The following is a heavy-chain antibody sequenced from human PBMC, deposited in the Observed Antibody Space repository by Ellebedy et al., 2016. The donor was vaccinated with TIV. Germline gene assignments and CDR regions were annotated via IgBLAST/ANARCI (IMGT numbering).Heavy chain of an antibody. D-gene: IGHD3-16*01. CDR3: ARSLGGPYYFDN. CDR1: GDSITSSTYY. V-gene: IGHV4-39*01. Sequence: SETLSLXXTGSGDSITSSTYYWGWIRQPPGKGLEWIGSIYYSGSTHYNPSLKSRVIISVDTSKNQFSLKLSSVTAADTAVYYCARSLGGPYYFDNWGQGTLVTVSS. CDR2: IYYSGST. J-gene: IGHJ4*02.